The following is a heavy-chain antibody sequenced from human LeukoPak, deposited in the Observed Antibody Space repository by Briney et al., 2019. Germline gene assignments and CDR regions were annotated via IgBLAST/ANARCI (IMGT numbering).Heavy chain of an antibody. Sequence: ASVTVSCKASGGTFSSYAISWVRQAPGQGLEWMGGIIPIFGTANYAQKFQGRVTITADESTSTAYMELSSLRSEDTAVYYCARVVVRGIQLWFRVDGMDVWGQGTTVTVSS. CDR3: ARVVVRGIQLWFRVDGMDV. J-gene: IGHJ6*02. D-gene: IGHD5-18*01. V-gene: IGHV1-69*13. CDR2: IIPIFGTA. CDR1: GGTFSSYA.